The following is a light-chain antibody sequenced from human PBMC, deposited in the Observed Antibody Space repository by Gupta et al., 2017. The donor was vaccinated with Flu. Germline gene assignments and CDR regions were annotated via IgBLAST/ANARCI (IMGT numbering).Light chain of an antibody. J-gene: IGLJ3*02. Sequence: QSALTQPACVSGSPGPSSTISCSETSSDVGSYNLVSWYHQPPANAPNLMIYEGSRRPSGVSNRFSGSKSGNTASMTISGLEAEDDADYYCCSNAGSSSWVFGGGTKLTVL. CDR3: CSNAGSSSWV. V-gene: IGLV2-23*01. CDR1: SSDVGSYNL. CDR2: EGS.